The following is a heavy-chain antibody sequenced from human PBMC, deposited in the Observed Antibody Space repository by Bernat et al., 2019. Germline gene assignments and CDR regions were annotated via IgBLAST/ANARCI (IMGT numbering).Heavy chain of an antibody. J-gene: IGHJ5*02. CDR3: ARVLGTMGFDP. D-gene: IGHD1-7*01. CDR1: GYTFTSYA. CDR2: INAGNGNT. Sequence: QVQLVQSGAEVKKPGASVKVSCKASGYTFTSYAMHWVRQAPGQRLEWMGWINAGNGNTKYSQKFQGRVTMSRDTSESTAYMELSSLRSEDTAVYYWARVLGTMGFDPWGQGTLVTVSS. V-gene: IGHV1-3*01.